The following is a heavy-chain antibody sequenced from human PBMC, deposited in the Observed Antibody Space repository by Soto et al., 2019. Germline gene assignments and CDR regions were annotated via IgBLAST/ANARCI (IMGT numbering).Heavy chain of an antibody. J-gene: IGHJ6*02. CDR1: GGTFSSYT. CDR3: ARDRSLTMVRGEGGMDV. CDR2: IIPILGIA. V-gene: IGHV1-69*08. D-gene: IGHD3-10*01. Sequence: QVQLVQSGAEVKKPGSSVKVSCKASGGTFSSYTISWVRQAPGQGLEWMGRIIPILGIANYAQKFQGRVTITADKSTSTAYMELSSLRSEDTAVYYCARDRSLTMVRGEGGMDVWGQGTTVTVSS.